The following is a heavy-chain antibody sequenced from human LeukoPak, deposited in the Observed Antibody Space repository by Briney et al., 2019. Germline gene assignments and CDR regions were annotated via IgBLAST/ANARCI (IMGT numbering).Heavy chain of an antibody. CDR2: ISSSAVTK. CDR1: GFTFRNYE. D-gene: IGHD5-12*01. J-gene: IGHJ4*02. CDR3: AREYGYDSYFDF. Sequence: GGSLRLSCEASGFTFRNYEFNWVRQAPGKGLEWVSYISSSAVTKKYADSVRGRFTISRDNAKNSLYRDKTSLRAEDTAVSYCAREYGYDSYFDFWGQGVLVSVSS. V-gene: IGHV3-48*03.